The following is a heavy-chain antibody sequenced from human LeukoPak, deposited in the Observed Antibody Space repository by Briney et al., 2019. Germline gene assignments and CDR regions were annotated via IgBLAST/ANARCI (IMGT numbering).Heavy chain of an antibody. CDR3: AREVFEGLHNWFDP. V-gene: IGHV3-23*01. CDR1: GFTFSTYA. Sequence: GGSLRLSCTASGFTFSTYAMMWVRQTPGKGLEWVSAISAGGGSAHYADSVKGRFTISRDNSKHTLFLQMNSLRAEDTAVYYCAREVFEGLHNWFDPWGQGTLVTVSS. D-gene: IGHD2-15*01. CDR2: ISAGGGSA. J-gene: IGHJ5*02.